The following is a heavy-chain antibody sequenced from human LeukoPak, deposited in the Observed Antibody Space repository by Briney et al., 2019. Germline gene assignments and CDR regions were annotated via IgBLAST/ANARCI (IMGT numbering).Heavy chain of an antibody. J-gene: IGHJ4*02. CDR2: ISSSSYI. V-gene: IGHV3-21*01. Sequence: GGSLRLSCAASGFTFSSCSMNWVRQAPGKGLEWVSSISSSSYIYYADSVKGRFTISRDNAKNSLYLQMNSLRAEDTAVYYCARGSVGAAGLDHFDYWGQGTLVTVSS. CDR1: GFTFSSCS. CDR3: ARGSVGAAGLDHFDY. D-gene: IGHD1-26*01.